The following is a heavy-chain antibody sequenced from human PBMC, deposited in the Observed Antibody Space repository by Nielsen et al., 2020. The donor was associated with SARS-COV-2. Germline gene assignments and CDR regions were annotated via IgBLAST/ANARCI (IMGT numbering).Heavy chain of an antibody. CDR2: MNPKTGTA. J-gene: IGHJ4*02. D-gene: IGHD3-16*02. CDR3: ARGRESYDYVWGSYRYRGYYFDY. V-gene: IGHV1-8*01. Sequence: ASVKVSCKASGYSFTNYDINWVRQATGQGLEWMGWMNPKTGTAGYAQKFQGRFTMTRNTSISTAYMELSSLRSEDTAVYYCARGRESYDYVWGSYRYRGYYFDYWGQGTLVTVSS. CDR1: GYSFTNYD.